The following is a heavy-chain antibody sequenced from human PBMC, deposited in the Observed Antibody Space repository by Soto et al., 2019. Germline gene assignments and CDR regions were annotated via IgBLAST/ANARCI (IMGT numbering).Heavy chain of an antibody. Sequence: ASVKVSCKASGYTFTSYAMHWVRQAPGQRLEWMGWINAGNGNTKYSQKFQGRVTITRDTSASTAYMELSSLRSEDTAVYYCARGRIAAAGNRYFDYWGQGTLVTVSS. J-gene: IGHJ4*02. V-gene: IGHV1-3*01. CDR2: INAGNGNT. CDR3: ARGRIAAAGNRYFDY. D-gene: IGHD6-13*01. CDR1: GYTFTSYA.